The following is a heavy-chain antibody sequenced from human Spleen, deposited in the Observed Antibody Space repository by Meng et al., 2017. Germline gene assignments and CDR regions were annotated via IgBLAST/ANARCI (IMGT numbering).Heavy chain of an antibody. J-gene: IGHJ1*01. CDR1: GGSLSGYY. Sequence: QVRLQQWGAGLLKPSGTLSLTCAVYGGSLSGYYWSWIRQPPGKGLEWIGDVHHRGSTNYNPSLKSRVTISVDTSKNQFSLNLSSVTAADTAVYYCARLYNSRWNAAEYFQHWGQSTLVTVSS. CDR2: VHHRGST. D-gene: IGHD6-13*01. V-gene: IGHV4-34*02. CDR3: ARLYNSRWNAAEYFQH.